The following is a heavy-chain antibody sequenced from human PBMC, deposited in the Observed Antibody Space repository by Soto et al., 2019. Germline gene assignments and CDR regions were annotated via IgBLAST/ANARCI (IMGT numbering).Heavy chain of an antibody. Sequence: SVKVSCKASGGTFDSYVISWLRQAPGQGLEWMGGIMPIFGTPNYAQKFRGRVTISADESTSTAYLELSSLTSDDTDVYYCARVHSSGIFYFVDPWGQGTLVTVSS. D-gene: IGHD3-10*01. J-gene: IGHJ5*02. CDR3: ARVHSSGIFYFVDP. V-gene: IGHV1-69*13. CDR2: IMPIFGTP. CDR1: GGTFDSYV.